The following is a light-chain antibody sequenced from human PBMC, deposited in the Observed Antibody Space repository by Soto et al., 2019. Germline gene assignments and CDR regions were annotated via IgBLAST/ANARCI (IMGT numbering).Light chain of an antibody. V-gene: IGLV2-14*01. J-gene: IGLJ1*01. CDR2: EVS. CDR3: SSYTSSSTVGV. CDR1: SSDIGAYDY. Sequence: ALTQPASVSGSPGQSITVSCTGTSSDIGAYDYVSWYQQHPGKAPKVIISEVSKRPSGVSHRFSGSKSGNTASLTISGLQAEDEADYYCSSYTSSSTVGVFGTETKVTVL.